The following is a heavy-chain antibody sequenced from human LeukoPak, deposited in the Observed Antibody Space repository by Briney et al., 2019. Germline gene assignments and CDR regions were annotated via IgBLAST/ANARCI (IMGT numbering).Heavy chain of an antibody. D-gene: IGHD1-26*01. V-gene: IGHV4-4*07. CDR2: IYTSGST. Sequence: SETLSLTCTVSGGSISSYYWSWIRQPAGKGLEWIGRIYTSGSTNYNPSLKSRVTMSVDTSKNQFSLKLSSVTAADTAVYYCARDRDSGSLGWFDPWGQGTLVTVSS. CDR3: ARDRDSGSLGWFDP. J-gene: IGHJ5*02. CDR1: GGSISSYY.